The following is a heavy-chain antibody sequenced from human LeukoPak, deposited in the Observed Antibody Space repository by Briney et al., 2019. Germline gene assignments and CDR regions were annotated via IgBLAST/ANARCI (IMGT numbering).Heavy chain of an antibody. J-gene: IGHJ4*02. CDR1: GGSISNNNYY. Sequence: SETLSLTCTVSGGSISNNNYYWGWIRQPPGKGLEWIGTIYYSGSTYYNPSLKSRVTVSVDTSKNQFSLKLSSVTAADTTVYYCARMYSSYEDYWGQGTLVTVFS. CDR3: ARMYSSYEDY. V-gene: IGHV4-39*01. D-gene: IGHD4-11*01. CDR2: IYYSGST.